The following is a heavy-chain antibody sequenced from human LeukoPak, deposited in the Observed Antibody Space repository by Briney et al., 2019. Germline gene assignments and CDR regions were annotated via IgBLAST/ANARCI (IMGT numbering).Heavy chain of an antibody. D-gene: IGHD5-24*01. CDR2: IRYDGSDK. CDR1: GFTFSNYG. CDR3: AKAGDGYKLFDY. Sequence: GGSLGLSCAASGFTFSNYGIHWVRQAPGKGLEWVTFIRYDGSDKYYADSVKGRFTISRDNSNNTLYLQINGLRAEDTAVYYCAKAGDGYKLFDYWGQGTLVTVSS. J-gene: IGHJ4*02. V-gene: IGHV3-30*02.